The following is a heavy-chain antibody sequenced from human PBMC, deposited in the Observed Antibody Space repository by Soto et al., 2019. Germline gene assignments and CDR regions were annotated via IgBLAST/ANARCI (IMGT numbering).Heavy chain of an antibody. CDR2: TYYNGDT. V-gene: IGHV4-61*08. D-gene: IGHD6-19*01. CDR3: ATGPGKIDGRLTFDF. J-gene: IGHJ4*02. CDR1: GDSFRGAVYY. Sequence: SGTLSIASAASGDSFRGAVYYGGLIQQPLGKGPEWIGYTYYNGDTKYNPALKSRVTMSVDTSKNQFALRLSSVTAADTAVYFSATGPGKIDGRLTFDFLRRGTLV.